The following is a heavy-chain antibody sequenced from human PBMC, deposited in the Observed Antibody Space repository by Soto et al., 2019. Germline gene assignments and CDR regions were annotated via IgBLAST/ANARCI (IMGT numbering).Heavy chain of an antibody. CDR1: GGSISSYY. J-gene: IGHJ6*03. CDR2: IYYSGST. CDR3: AREGTTGTRDYYYMDV. Sequence: ASETLSLTCTVSGGSISSYYWSWIRQPPGKGLEWIGYIYYSGSTNYNPSLKSRVTISVDTSKNQFSLKLSSVTAADTAVYYCAREGTTGTRDYYYMDVWGKGTTVTVSS. D-gene: IGHD1-1*01. V-gene: IGHV4-59*01.